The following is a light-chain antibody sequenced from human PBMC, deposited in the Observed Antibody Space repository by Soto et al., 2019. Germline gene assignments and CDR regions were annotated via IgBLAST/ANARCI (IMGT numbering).Light chain of an antibody. J-gene: IGLJ3*02. CDR3: SSYTAYTTLWV. Sequence: QSVLTRPASVSGSPGQSSTISCTGTASDIGNYNYVSWYQLHPGKAPKLLIYGVSNRPSGVSNRFSGSKSGNAASLTISGLQAEDEADYYCSSYTAYTTLWVFGGGTKVTVL. V-gene: IGLV2-14*01. CDR2: GVS. CDR1: ASDIGNYNY.